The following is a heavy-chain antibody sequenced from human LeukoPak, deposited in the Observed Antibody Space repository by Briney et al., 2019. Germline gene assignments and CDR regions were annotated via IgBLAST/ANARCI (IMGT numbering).Heavy chain of an antibody. CDR2: IYYSGST. Sequence: SETLSLTCTVSGGSISSYYWSWIRQPPGKGLEWIGYIYYSGSTNYNPSLKSRVTISVDTSKNQFSLKLSSVTAAGTAVYYCARAPYSSSWFWVDAFDIWGQGTMVTVSS. V-gene: IGHV4-59*01. CDR1: GGSISSYY. J-gene: IGHJ3*02. D-gene: IGHD6-13*01. CDR3: ARAPYSSSWFWVDAFDI.